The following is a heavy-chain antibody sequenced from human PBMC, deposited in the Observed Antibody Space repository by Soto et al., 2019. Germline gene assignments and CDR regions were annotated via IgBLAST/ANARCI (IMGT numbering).Heavy chain of an antibody. D-gene: IGHD3-3*01. Sequence: GGSLRLSCAASGFTFSSYAMSWVRQAPGKGLEWVSAISGSGGSTYYADSVKGRFTISRDNSKNTLYLQMNSLRAEDTAVYYCAKDYVNLSTIFGVAPYGMDVWGQGSTVTV. CDR2: ISGSGGST. V-gene: IGHV3-23*01. CDR1: GFTFSSYA. CDR3: AKDYVNLSTIFGVAPYGMDV. J-gene: IGHJ6*02.